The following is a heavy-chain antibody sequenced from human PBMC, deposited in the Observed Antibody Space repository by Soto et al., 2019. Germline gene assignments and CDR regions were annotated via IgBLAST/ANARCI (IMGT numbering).Heavy chain of an antibody. CDR2: IYYSGST. J-gene: IGHJ4*02. CDR3: ARVGATTDY. V-gene: IGHV4-39*01. CDR1: GGSISSSSYY. D-gene: IGHD1-26*01. Sequence: SETLSLTCTVSGGSISSSSYYWGWIRQPPGKGLEWIGSIYYSGSTFYNPSLKSRVTISVDTSKNQFSLKLSSVTAADTAVYYCARVGATTDYWGQGTLVTVSS.